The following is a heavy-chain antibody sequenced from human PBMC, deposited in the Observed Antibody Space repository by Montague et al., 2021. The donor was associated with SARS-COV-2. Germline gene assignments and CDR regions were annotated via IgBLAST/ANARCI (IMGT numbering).Heavy chain of an antibody. CDR3: VHYASGSYYFHY. CDR2: IYWGDEK. CDR1: GFSTTTSTMG. D-gene: IGHD3-10*01. Sequence: PALVKPTQTLTLTCTFSGFSTTTSTMGVGWIRQPPGKALEWLALIYWGDEKRFSPSLKSRLTITKDTLKDQVVLRMTNMDPVDTATYYCVHYASGSYYFHYWGQGTLVIVSS. J-gene: IGHJ4*02. V-gene: IGHV2-5*02.